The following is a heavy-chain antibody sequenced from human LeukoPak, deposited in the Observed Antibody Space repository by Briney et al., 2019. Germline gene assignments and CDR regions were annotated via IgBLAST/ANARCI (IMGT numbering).Heavy chain of an antibody. CDR3: ASVVVVPALADDAFDI. J-gene: IGHJ3*02. CDR2: MNPNSGNT. D-gene: IGHD2-2*01. Sequence: ASVTVSFKASVYTFTSYDINWVRQATGQGREWMGWMNPNSGNTGYAQKFQGRVTMTRNTSISTAYMELSSLRSEDTAVYYCASVVVVPALADDAFDIWGQGTMVTVSS. CDR1: VYTFTSYD. V-gene: IGHV1-8*01.